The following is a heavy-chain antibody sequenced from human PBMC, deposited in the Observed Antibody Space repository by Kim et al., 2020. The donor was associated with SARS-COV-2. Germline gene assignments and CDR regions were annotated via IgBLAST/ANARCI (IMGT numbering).Heavy chain of an antibody. CDR1: GFPFSSFG. Sequence: GGSLRLSCAASGFPFSSFGRHWVPHAPGKGLEWVALISYDGSNKYYPDSVKAGFTISRDNPKNTLYLQMNTQRPEDTPVFFFAKDQFEDCGGDWTVDYW. V-gene: IGHV3-30*18. J-gene: IGHJ4*01. D-gene: IGHD2-21*01. CDR2: ISYDGSNK. CDR3: AKDQFEDCGGDWTVDY.